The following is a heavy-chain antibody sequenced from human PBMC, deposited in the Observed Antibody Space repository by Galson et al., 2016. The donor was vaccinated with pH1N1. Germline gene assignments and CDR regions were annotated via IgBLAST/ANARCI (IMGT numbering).Heavy chain of an antibody. CDR3: ARGDYVGYFVDQ. D-gene: IGHD4-23*01. V-gene: IGHV3-74*01. CDR1: GFTFSAYW. CDR2: VYTDGGRT. Sequence: SLRLSCAASGFTFSAYWMHWVRQAPGKGLVWVSRVYTDGGRTGYADFVRGRFTISRDNAKNTLYLQMSSLRAEDTAVYYCARGDYVGYFVDQWGQGTLVAVSS. J-gene: IGHJ4*02.